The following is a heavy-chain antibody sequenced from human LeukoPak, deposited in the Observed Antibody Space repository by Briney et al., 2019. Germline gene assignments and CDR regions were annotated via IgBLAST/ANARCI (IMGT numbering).Heavy chain of an antibody. CDR2: INHSGGT. CDR3: AGRGSWFVP. J-gene: IGHJ5*02. CDR1: GRSLSATY. D-gene: IGHD3-10*01. Sequence: SESLSPARSVYGRSLSATYGGSVRQPPGRGLEWIGEINHSGGTNNNPSLRSRVTISVDTSKNQFSRKLSSVPPTAPAVDYGAGRGSWFVPWGQGTLVAVSS. V-gene: IGHV4-34*01.